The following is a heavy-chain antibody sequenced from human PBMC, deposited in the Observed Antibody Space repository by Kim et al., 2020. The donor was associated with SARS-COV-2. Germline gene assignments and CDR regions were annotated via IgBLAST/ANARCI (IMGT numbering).Heavy chain of an antibody. V-gene: IGHV3-15*01. Sequence: GGSLRLSCAASGFTFSNAWMSWVRQAPGKGLEWVGRIKSKTDGGTTDYAAPVKGRFTISRDDSKNTLYLQMNSLKTEDTAVYYCTIRLEQPENVYYYYGMDVWGQGTTVTVSS. J-gene: IGHJ6*02. CDR2: IKSKTDGGTT. CDR1: GFTFSNAW. D-gene: IGHD6-13*01. CDR3: TIRLEQPENVYYYYGMDV.